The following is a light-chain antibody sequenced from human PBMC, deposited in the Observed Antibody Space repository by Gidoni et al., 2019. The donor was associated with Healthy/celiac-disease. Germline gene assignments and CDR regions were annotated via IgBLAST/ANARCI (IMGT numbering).Light chain of an antibody. Sequence: ESVLTQSPATLSVSPGERATLSCRASQRVSSYLAWYQQKPGQAPRLLIYDASIRATGIPASFSCSGSGTDFTLTISSLEPEDFAVYSRQQRRNWPKLTFXGXTKVEIK. CDR3: QQRRNWPKLT. J-gene: IGKJ4*01. CDR1: QRVSSY. V-gene: IGKV3-11*01. CDR2: DAS.